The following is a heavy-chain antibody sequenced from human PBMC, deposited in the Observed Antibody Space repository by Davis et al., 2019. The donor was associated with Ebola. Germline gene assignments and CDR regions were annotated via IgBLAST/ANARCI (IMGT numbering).Heavy chain of an antibody. CDR2: INHSGST. V-gene: IGHV4-34*01. J-gene: IGHJ6*02. D-gene: IGHD6-6*01. CDR1: GGSFSGYY. CDR3: ARDRVAARGNYYYYYGMDV. Sequence: SETLSLTCAVYGGSFSGYYWSWIRQPPGKGLEWIGEINHSGSTNYNPSLKSRVTISVDMSKNQFSLKLSSVTAADTAVYYCARDRVAARGNYYYYYGMDVWGQGTTVTVSS.